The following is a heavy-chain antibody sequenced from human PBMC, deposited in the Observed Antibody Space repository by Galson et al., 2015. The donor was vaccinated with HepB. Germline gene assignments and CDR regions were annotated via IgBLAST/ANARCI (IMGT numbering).Heavy chain of an antibody. J-gene: IGHJ3*02. CDR3: ASPGDSSGYYYVAFDI. CDR2: IIPILGIA. V-gene: IGHV1-69*04. Sequence: SVKVSCKASGGTFSSYAISWVRQAPGQGLEWMGRIIPILGIANYAQKFQGRVTITADKSTSTAYMELSSLRSEDTAVYYCASPGDSSGYYYVAFDIWGQGTMVTVSS. CDR1: GGTFSSYA. D-gene: IGHD3-22*01.